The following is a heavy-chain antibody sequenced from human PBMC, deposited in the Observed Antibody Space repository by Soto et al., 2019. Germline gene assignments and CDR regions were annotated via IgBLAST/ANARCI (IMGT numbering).Heavy chain of an antibody. Sequence: QVQLVESGGGVVQPGRSLRLSCAASGFTFSSYGMHWVRQAPGKGLEWVAVISYDGSNKYYADSVKGRFTISRDNSKNPLDLEKDRLGGGDNGVYLRAEGGCGCGWYFLDGFDIWGPGKMVHVPS. CDR2: ISYDGSNK. J-gene: IGHJ3*02. CDR1: GFTFSSYG. V-gene: IGHV3-30*18. CDR3: AEGGCGCGWYFLDGFDI. D-gene: IGHD2-21*01.